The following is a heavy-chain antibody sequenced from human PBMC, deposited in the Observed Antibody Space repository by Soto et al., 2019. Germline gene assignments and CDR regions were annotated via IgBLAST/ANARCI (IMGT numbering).Heavy chain of an antibody. Sequence: LSLTCTVSGGSISSYYWSWIRQPAGKGLEWIGRIYTSGSTNYNPSLKSRVTMSVDTSKNQFSLKLSSVTAADTAVYYCARVSYDFWSGYFPYWGQGTLVTVSS. CDR2: IYTSGST. V-gene: IGHV4-4*07. J-gene: IGHJ4*02. CDR3: ARVSYDFWSGYFPY. D-gene: IGHD3-3*01. CDR1: GGSISSYY.